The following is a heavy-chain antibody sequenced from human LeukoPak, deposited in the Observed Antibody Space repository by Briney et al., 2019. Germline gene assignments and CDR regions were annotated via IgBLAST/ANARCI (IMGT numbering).Heavy chain of an antibody. D-gene: IGHD2-2*01. V-gene: IGHV4-34*01. J-gene: IGHJ4*02. CDR3: ARGWYCSSTSCYAIDY. Sequence: PSETLSLTCAVYGGSFSGYYWSWIRQPPGNGLEWIGEINHSGSTNYNPSLKSRVTISVDTSKNQFSLKLSSVTAADTAVYYCARGWYCSSTSCYAIDYWGQGTLVTVSS. CDR2: INHSGST. CDR1: GGSFSGYY.